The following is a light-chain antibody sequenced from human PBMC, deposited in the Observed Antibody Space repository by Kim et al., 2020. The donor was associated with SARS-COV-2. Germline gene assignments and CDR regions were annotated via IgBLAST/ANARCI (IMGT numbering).Light chain of an antibody. Sequence: PGERATLSSRASQSVSNNVAWYQQKPGQAPRLLIYGASTRATGVPARFSGSRSGTEFTLAISSLQSEDFAVYYCQQYNNWPPTYTFGQGTKLEI. CDR1: QSVSNN. CDR3: QQYNNWPPTYT. J-gene: IGKJ2*01. CDR2: GAS. V-gene: IGKV3-15*01.